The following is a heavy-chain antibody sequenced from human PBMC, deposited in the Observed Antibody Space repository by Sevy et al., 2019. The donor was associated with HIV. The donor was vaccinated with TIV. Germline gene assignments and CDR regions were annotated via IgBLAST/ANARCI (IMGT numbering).Heavy chain of an antibody. Sequence: ASVKVSCKVAGYRLTEVSMHWVRQAPGKGLEWMGHLDPEDGETSYAQKFQGRVTMTEDTSTDTAYMEVSSLRSEDTAIYYCAADRGEDYCSGNSCQRHYYNGLDVWGQGTTVTVSS. V-gene: IGHV1-24*01. J-gene: IGHJ6*02. CDR3: AADRGEDYCSGNSCQRHYYNGLDV. CDR1: GYRLTEVS. CDR2: LDPEDGET. D-gene: IGHD2-15*01.